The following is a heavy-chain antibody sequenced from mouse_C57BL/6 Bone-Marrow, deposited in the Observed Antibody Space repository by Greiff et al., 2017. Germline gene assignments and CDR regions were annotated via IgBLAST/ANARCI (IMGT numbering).Heavy chain of an antibody. CDR1: GFTFSSYT. Sequence: EVMLVESGGGLVKPGGSLTLSCAASGFTFSSYTMSWVRQTPEKRLQWVAAISGGGGNTYSPDSVKGRFTISRDNDKNILYLQRSSLRSEDTALYYCSRQVTTVLATKYFDVWGTGTTVTVSS. CDR2: ISGGGGNT. D-gene: IGHD1-1*01. CDR3: SRQVTTVLATKYFDV. V-gene: IGHV5-9*01. J-gene: IGHJ1*03.